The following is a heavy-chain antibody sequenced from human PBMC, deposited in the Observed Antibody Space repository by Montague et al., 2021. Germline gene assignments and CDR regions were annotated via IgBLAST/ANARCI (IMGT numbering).Heavy chain of an antibody. CDR3: ARALAARWWFDP. Sequence: SETLSLTCTISGGSIRSYYWNWIRQPAGKGLEWIGYIYYSGSTNXNPSLKSRVNISLDTSNYQFSLNLRSVTAADTAVYYCARALAARWWFDPWGQGTLVTVSS. J-gene: IGHJ5*02. CDR1: GGSIRSYY. V-gene: IGHV4-59*01. D-gene: IGHD6-6*01. CDR2: IYYSGST.